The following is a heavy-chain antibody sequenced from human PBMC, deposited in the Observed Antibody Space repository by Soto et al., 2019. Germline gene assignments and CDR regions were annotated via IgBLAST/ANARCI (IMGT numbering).Heavy chain of an antibody. V-gene: IGHV1-3*01. CDR2: INPDNGNT. J-gene: IGHJ5*02. D-gene: IGHD2-2*01. CDR1: GYTFTRYT. Sequence: ASVKVSCKASGYTFTRYTMDWVRQAPGQRLEWMGWINPDNGNTKSSQKFQDRVIITRDTSASTAYMDLSSLRSEDTAVYYCARGIATGQLDPWGQGTLVTAPQ. CDR3: ARGIATGQLDP.